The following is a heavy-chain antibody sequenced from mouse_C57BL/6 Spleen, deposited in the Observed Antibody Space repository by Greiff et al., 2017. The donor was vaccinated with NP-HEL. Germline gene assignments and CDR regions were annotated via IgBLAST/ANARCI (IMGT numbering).Heavy chain of an antibody. J-gene: IGHJ3*01. CDR3: ARTYYGSSSSWFAY. V-gene: IGHV1-52*01. CDR1: GYTFTSYW. CDR2: IDPSDSET. Sequence: QVQLQQPGAELVRPGSSVKLSCKASGYTFTSYWMHWVKQRPIQGLEWIGNIDPSDSETPSNQKFKDKATLTVDKSSSTAYMQLSSLTSEDSAVYYCARTYYGSSSSWFAYWGQGTLVTVSA. D-gene: IGHD1-1*01.